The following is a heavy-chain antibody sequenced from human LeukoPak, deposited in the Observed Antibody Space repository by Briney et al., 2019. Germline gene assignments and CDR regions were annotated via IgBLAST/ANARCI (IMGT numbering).Heavy chain of an antibody. CDR1: GYTFTSYD. V-gene: IGHV1-8*03. CDR3: ARDRRYSSGWYIDY. CDR2: MNPNSGNT. D-gene: IGHD6-19*01. J-gene: IGHJ4*02. Sequence: GESLKISCKASGYTFTSYDINWVRQATGQGLEWMGWMNPNSGNTGYAQKFQGRVTITRNTSISTAYMELSSLRSEDTAVYYCARDRRYSSGWYIDYWGQGTLVTVSS.